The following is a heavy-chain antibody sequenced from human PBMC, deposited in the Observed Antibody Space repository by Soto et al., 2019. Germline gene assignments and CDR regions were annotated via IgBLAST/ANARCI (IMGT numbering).Heavy chain of an antibody. Sequence: GGSLRLSCAASGFTCRSYDMSWVRQAPGKGLEWVSTILVGGSTYYPDSVKGRFTISRDNSKNTLFLQMNSLTAGDTAVYYCAKATATGGGAFDICGQGTMVTVSS. CDR2: ILVGGST. V-gene: IGHV3-23*01. CDR3: AKATATGGGAFDI. J-gene: IGHJ3*02. D-gene: IGHD2-8*02. CDR1: GFTCRSYD.